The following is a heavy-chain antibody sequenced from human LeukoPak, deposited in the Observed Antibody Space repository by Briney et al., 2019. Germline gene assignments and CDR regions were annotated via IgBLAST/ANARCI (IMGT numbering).Heavy chain of an antibody. D-gene: IGHD6-13*01. J-gene: IGHJ4*02. CDR2: IYYSGST. CDR1: GGSISSSSYY. V-gene: IGHV4-39*07. CDR3: ARDGPVQQGGY. Sequence: SETLSLTCTVSGGSISSSSYYWGWIRQPPGKGLEWIGSIYYSGSTYYNPSLKSRVTISVDTSKNQFSLKLSSVTAADTAVYYCARDGPVQQGGYWGQGTLVTVSS.